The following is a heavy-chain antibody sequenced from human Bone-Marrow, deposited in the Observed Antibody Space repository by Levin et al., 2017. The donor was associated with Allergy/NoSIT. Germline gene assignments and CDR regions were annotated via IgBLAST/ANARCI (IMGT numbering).Heavy chain of an antibody. J-gene: IGHJ4*02. CDR2: VYNSGNT. V-gene: IGHV4-31*03. Sequence: PSETLSLTCTVSGGSISSGGYYWSWVRQHPGKGLEWIGYVYNSGNTHYNPSLASRVSISVDTSKNQFSLNLTSVTAADTAVYYCARSGRTWLRLRGFDYWGQGTLVTVSP. CDR3: ARSGRTWLRLRGFDY. CDR1: GGSISSGGYY. D-gene: IGHD5-12*01.